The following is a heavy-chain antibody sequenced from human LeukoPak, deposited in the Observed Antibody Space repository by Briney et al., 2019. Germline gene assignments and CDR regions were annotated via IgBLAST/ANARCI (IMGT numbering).Heavy chain of an antibody. CDR2: MNPNSGNT. Sequence: ASVKVSCKASGYTSTSYDINWVRQATGQGLEWMGWMNPNSGNTGYAQKFQGRVTMTRNTSISTAYMELSSLRSEDTAVYYCARVEFGSSWSYYYYGMDVWGQGTTVTVSS. J-gene: IGHJ6*02. D-gene: IGHD6-13*01. CDR1: GYTSTSYD. CDR3: ARVEFGSSWSYYYYGMDV. V-gene: IGHV1-8*01.